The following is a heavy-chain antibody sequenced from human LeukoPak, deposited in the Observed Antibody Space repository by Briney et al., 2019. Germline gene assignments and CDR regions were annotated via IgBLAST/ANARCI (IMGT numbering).Heavy chain of an antibody. CDR3: AKDYSSGWYLDY. J-gene: IGHJ4*02. CDR1: GFTFSSYA. D-gene: IGHD6-19*01. CDR2: ISGSGGST. Sequence: GGSLRLSCAASGFTFSSYAMSWIRQAPGKGLEWVSAISGSGGSTYYADSVKGRFIISRDNSKSTLYLQMNSLRAEDTAVYYCAKDYSSGWYLDYWGQGTLVTVSS. V-gene: IGHV3-23*01.